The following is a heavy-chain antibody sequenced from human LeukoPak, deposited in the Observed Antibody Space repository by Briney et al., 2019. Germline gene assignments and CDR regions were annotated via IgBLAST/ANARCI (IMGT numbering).Heavy chain of an antibody. CDR2: INTNTGNP. D-gene: IGHD4-11*01. V-gene: IGHV7-4-1*02. J-gene: IGHJ3*02. CDR1: GYTFTSYA. CDR3: ARDRAPLHADAFDI. Sequence: ASVKVSCKASGYTFTSYAMNWVRQAPGQGLEWMGWINTNTGNPTYAQGFTGRFVFSLGTSVSTAYLQISSLKAEDTAVYYCARDRAPLHADAFDIWGQGTMVTVSS.